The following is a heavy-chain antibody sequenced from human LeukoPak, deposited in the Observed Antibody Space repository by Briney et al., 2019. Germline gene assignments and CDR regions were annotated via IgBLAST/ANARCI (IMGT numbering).Heavy chain of an antibody. Sequence: GGTLRLSCAASGFTFSSYWMSWVRRAPGKGLEWMANIKQDGREKYYVDSVKGRFTISRDNAENSLYLQMNSLRAEHTAVYYCARVDWFGESLDYWGQGTLVTVSS. CDR1: GFTFSSYW. CDR2: IKQDGREK. V-gene: IGHV3-7*01. J-gene: IGHJ4*02. CDR3: ARVDWFGESLDY. D-gene: IGHD3-10*01.